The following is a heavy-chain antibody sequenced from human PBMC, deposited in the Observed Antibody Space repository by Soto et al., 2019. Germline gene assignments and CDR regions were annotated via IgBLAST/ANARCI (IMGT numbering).Heavy chain of an antibody. CDR2: ISFDGSSK. J-gene: IGHJ6*02. D-gene: IGHD2-8*02. Sequence: LRLSCAASGFTFSSYAMHWVRQAPGRGLEWVALISFDGSSKYYADSVKGRFTISRDNSNNTLYLQMNSLRAEDTAVYYCARDLAVVVYATLGYYYYGMDLWGQGTTVTVSS. CDR1: GFTFSSYA. CDR3: ARDLAVVVYATLGYYYYGMDL. V-gene: IGHV3-30-3*01.